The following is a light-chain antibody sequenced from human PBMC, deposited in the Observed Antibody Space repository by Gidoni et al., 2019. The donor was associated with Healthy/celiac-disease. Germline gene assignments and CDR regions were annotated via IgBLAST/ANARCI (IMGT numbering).Light chain of an antibody. CDR2: TLS. J-gene: IGKJ1*01. Sequence: DLVITQTPLSLPVTPGEPAPIPCRSSPSLLDSDDGNTSLDWYLQKPAESPQLLIYTLSYRAYGVADRWRGSGSGSKFTLKISRVEAEDVGVYYCIQRIESAWTFGQGTKVEIK. V-gene: IGKV2-40*01. CDR1: PSLLDSDDGNTS. CDR3: IQRIESAWT.